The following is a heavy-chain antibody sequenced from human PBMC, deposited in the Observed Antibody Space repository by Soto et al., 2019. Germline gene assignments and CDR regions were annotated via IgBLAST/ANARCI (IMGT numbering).Heavy chain of an antibody. Sequence: PSETLSLTCAVSGGSISTTHCWNCVRQPPGKGLEWIGQIFHTGKTNYNPSLKSRATISLDKSKNQFSLSLSSVTAADTAIYYCARTPSDPDHWGHGTLVTVSS. J-gene: IGHJ4*01. CDR1: GGSISTTHC. D-gene: IGHD1-26*01. V-gene: IGHV4-4*02. CDR3: ARTPSDPDH. CDR2: IFHTGKT.